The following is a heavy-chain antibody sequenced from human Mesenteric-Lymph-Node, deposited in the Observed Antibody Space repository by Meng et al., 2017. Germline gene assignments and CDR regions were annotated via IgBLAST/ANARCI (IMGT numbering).Heavy chain of an antibody. D-gene: IGHD5-12*01. V-gene: IGHV4-30-4*01. CDR2: IHYSGTT. CDR1: DGFTTSDDYY. CDR3: ARDSPGGYGYFDS. J-gene: IGHJ4*02. Sequence: QVQLQESGPGLAKPSQTLSPTCTVSDGFTTSDDYYWSWIRQPPGKGLEWIGYIHYSGTTYYNPSLKSRIAISLDTSKNQFSLNLNSVTAADAAVYYCARDSPGGYGYFDSWGQGTLVTVSS.